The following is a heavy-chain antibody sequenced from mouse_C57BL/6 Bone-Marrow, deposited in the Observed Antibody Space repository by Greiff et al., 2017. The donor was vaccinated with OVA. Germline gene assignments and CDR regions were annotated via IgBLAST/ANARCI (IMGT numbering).Heavy chain of an antibody. CDR2: IYPGDGDT. CDR3: ARSGLGRLWFAY. V-gene: IGHV1-82*01. CDR1: GYAFSSSW. D-gene: IGHD4-1*01. Sequence: QVQLQQSGPELVKPGASVKISCKASGYAFSSSWMNWVKQRPGKGLEWIGRIYPGDGDTNYNGKFKGKATLTADKSSSTAYMQLSSLTSEDSAVYFCARSGLGRLWFAYWGQGTLVTVSA. J-gene: IGHJ3*01.